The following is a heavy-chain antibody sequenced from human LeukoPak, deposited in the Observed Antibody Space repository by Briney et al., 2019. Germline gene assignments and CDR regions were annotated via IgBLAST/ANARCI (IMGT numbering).Heavy chain of an antibody. CDR1: GYTFTSYY. CDR2: INPSRGST. D-gene: IGHD1-1*01. J-gene: IGHJ5*02. Sequence: ASVTVSCKASGYTFTSYYIHWVRQAPGQGVEWMGMINPSRGSTSYAQKFQGGLTMTREKATSTVYMELSSLRSEDTAVYYCTRGVQLERRYYNWFDPWGQGTLVTVSS. CDR3: TRGVQLERRYYNWFDP. V-gene: IGHV1-46*01.